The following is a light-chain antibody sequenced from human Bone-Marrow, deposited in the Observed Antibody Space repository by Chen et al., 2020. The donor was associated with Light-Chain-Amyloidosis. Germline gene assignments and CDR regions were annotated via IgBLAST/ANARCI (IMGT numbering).Light chain of an antibody. CDR3: QQFINYS. CDR1: QSISSW. J-gene: IGKJ1*01. Sequence: DIQMTQSPSTLSASVGDRVTITCRASQSISSWLAWYQQKPGKAPKLLIYKASTLESGVPSRFSGSGSVTDFTLTISGLQPDDFATYYCQQFINYSFGQGTKVEIK. V-gene: IGKV1-5*03. CDR2: KAS.